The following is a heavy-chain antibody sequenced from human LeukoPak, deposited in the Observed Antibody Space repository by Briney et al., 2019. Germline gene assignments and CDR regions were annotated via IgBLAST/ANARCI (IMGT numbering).Heavy chain of an antibody. J-gene: IGHJ4*02. Sequence: GASVKVSCKASGYTFTSYDINWVRQATGQGLEWMGWMNPNSGNTGYAQKFQGRVTITRNTSISTAYMELSSLTSEDTAVYYCARAPPKIIAAAGVFEYWGQGTLVTVSS. CDR1: GYTFTSYD. CDR2: MNPNSGNT. CDR3: ARAPPKIIAAAGVFEY. D-gene: IGHD6-13*01. V-gene: IGHV1-8*03.